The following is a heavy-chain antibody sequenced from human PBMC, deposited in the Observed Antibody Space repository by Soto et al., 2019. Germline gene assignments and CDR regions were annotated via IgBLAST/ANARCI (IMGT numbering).Heavy chain of an antibody. CDR3: AKEAPFPNPDYYDSSGYSRPYWYFDL. V-gene: IGHV3-23*01. J-gene: IGHJ2*01. CDR1: GFTFSSNA. D-gene: IGHD3-22*01. Sequence: EVQLLESGGGLVQPGGSLRLSCAASGFTFSSNAMSWVRQAPGKGLEWISAISEGGGKTYYADSVKGRFTISRDNSKNTLYLQMNSLRAEDTAVYYCAKEAPFPNPDYYDSSGYSRPYWYFDLWGRGTLVTVSS. CDR2: ISEGGGKT.